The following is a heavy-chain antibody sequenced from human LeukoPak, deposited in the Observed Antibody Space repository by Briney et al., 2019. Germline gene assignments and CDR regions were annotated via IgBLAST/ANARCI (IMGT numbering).Heavy chain of an antibody. D-gene: IGHD3-16*02. CDR2: IRYDGSNK. J-gene: IGHJ4*02. V-gene: IGHV3-30*02. CDR3: AKELNHVWGSYRTSPTFDY. CDR1: GFTFSSYG. Sequence: GGSLRLSCAASGFTFSSYGMHWVRQAPGKGLEWVAFIRYDGSNKYYADSGKGRFTISRDNCQITQYLQMNSQRAEDTAVYYCAKELNHVWGSYRTSPTFDYWGQGNLVTVSS.